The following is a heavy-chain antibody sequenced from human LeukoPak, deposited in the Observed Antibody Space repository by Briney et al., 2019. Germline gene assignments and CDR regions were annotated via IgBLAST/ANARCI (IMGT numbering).Heavy chain of an antibody. Sequence: GGSLRLSCAASGFTFSSYGMHWVRQAPGKGLEWVAFIRYDGSNKYYADSVKGRFTISRDNSKNTLYLQMGSLRAEDMAVYYCARDLVPNPGAYSGSYYGPYDAFDIWGQGTMVTVSS. D-gene: IGHD1-26*01. J-gene: IGHJ3*02. V-gene: IGHV3-30*02. CDR2: IRYDGSNK. CDR3: ARDLVPNPGAYSGSYYGPYDAFDI. CDR1: GFTFSSYG.